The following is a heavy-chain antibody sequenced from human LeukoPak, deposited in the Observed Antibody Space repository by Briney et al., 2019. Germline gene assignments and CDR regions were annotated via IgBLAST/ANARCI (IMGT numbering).Heavy chain of an antibody. Sequence: SETLSLTCTVSGGSISSYYWSWIRQPPGKGLEWIGYIYYSGSTNYNPSLKSRVTISVDTSKNQFSLKLSSVTAADTAVYYCARDSSGYYLRAFDIWGQGTMVTVSS. J-gene: IGHJ3*02. D-gene: IGHD3-22*01. CDR2: IYYSGST. V-gene: IGHV4-59*01. CDR1: GGSISSYY. CDR3: ARDSSGYYLRAFDI.